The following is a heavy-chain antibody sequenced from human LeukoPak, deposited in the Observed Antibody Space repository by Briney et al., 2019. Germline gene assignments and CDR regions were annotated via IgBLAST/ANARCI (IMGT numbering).Heavy chain of an antibody. CDR3: AMEGTPSYWYFDL. CDR2: INSDGSSI. Sequence: SGGSLRLSCAASALTFSSYWMHWVRQAPGKGLVWVSRINSDGSSINYADSVKGRFTISRDNAKNTLYLQMNSLRDEDTAVYYCAMEGTPSYWYFDLWGRGTLVTVSS. V-gene: IGHV3-74*01. CDR1: ALTFSSYW. J-gene: IGHJ2*01. D-gene: IGHD3-10*01.